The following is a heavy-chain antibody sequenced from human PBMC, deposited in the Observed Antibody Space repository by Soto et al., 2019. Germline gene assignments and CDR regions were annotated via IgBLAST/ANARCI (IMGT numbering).Heavy chain of an antibody. D-gene: IGHD3-10*01. Sequence: PSETLSLLCTVSGRSMKTKNYYVGRIRQPPGKGLECIGNIYYNGSTYYNPSLKSRVTMSGDTSKNQFSLKLSSVTATDTAVYYCARLSMLRGVRNWGQGTRVT. CDR1: GRSMKTKNYY. J-gene: IGHJ4*02. CDR2: IYYNGST. V-gene: IGHV4-39*01. CDR3: ARLSMLRGVRN.